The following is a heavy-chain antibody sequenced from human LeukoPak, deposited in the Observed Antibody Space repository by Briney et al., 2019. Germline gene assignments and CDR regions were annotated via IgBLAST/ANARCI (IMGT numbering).Heavy chain of an antibody. D-gene: IGHD3-10*01. V-gene: IGHV3-53*01. CDR1: GFSFSTNN. Sequence: PGGSLRLSCAASGFSFSTNNMNWVRQAPGKGLEWVSGIDSGGNTYLADSVEGRFTVSRDNSKNTLYLQMDSLRADDTAVYYCARDLDYYGSGSSDAFDIWGQGTMVTVSS. CDR3: ARDLDYYGSGSSDAFDI. CDR2: IDSGGNT. J-gene: IGHJ3*02.